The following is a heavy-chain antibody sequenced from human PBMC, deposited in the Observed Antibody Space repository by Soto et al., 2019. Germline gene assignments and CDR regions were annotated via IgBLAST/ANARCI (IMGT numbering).Heavy chain of an antibody. CDR1: EFTFSSYG. CDR2: ISYDGSNK. D-gene: IGHD2-8*01. V-gene: IGHV3-30*18. CDR3: AKERVYAIRGVFDY. J-gene: IGHJ4*02. Sequence: QPGGSLRLSCAASEFTFSSYGMHWVRQAPGKGLEWVAVISYDGSNKYYADSVKGRFTISRDNSKNTLYLQMNSLRAEDTAVYYCAKERVYAIRGVFDYWGQGTLVTVSS.